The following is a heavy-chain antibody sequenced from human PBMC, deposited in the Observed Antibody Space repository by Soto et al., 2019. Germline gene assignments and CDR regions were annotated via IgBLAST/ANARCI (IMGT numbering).Heavy chain of an antibody. CDR3: ATDVHYDILTGIADFQH. CDR1: GFTFNTYA. V-gene: IGHV3-23*01. J-gene: IGHJ1*01. CDR2: ISGSGVTT. D-gene: IGHD3-9*01. Sequence: EVRLLESGGGLVQPGGSLRLSCAASGFTFNTYAMNWVRQAPGKGLEWLSAISGSGVTTYYADSVKGRFTISRDNSKNTLYVQMNSLRTEDTAVYYCATDVHYDILTGIADFQHWGQGTLVTVSS.